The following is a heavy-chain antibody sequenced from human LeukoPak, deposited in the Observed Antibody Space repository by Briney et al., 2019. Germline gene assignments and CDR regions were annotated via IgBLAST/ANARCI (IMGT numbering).Heavy chain of an antibody. Sequence: GASVKVSCEAAGYTFTSYYMHWVRQAPGQGLEWMGIINPSGGSTSYAQKFQGRVTMTRDTSTSTVYMELSSLRSEDTAVYYCARVSRYLGIAAAGRSFDYWGQGTLVTVSS. CDR1: GYTFTSYY. CDR2: INPSGGST. CDR3: ARVSRYLGIAAAGRSFDY. V-gene: IGHV1-46*01. D-gene: IGHD6-13*01. J-gene: IGHJ4*02.